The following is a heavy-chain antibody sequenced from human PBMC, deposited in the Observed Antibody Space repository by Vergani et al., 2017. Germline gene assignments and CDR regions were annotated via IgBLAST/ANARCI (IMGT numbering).Heavy chain of an antibody. D-gene: IGHD6-19*01. CDR1: GFTFSSYE. CDR3: ARDSRLGYGMDV. J-gene: IGHJ6*02. V-gene: IGHV3-48*03. CDR2: ISSSGSTI. Sequence: EVQLVESGGGLVQPGGSLRLSCAASGFTFSSYEMNWVRQAPGKGLEWVSYISSSGSTIYYADSVKGRFTISRDNAKKSLYLQMNSLRAEDTAVYYCARDSRLGYGMDVWGQGTTVTVSS.